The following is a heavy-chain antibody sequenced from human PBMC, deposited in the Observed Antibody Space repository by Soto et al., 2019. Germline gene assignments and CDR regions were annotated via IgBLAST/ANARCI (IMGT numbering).Heavy chain of an antibody. J-gene: IGHJ6*02. Sequence: SETLSLTGAVYGGSFSDYHWSWIRQPPGKGLEWMGEMNQSGSTKYTPSLKSRVTISKDTSKNQVSLKLTSVTAADTAVYYCARVSVTIFGVVMGHYYYAMDVWGQGTTVTVSS. CDR3: ARVSVTIFGVVMGHYYYAMDV. CDR2: MNQSGST. D-gene: IGHD3-3*01. CDR1: GGSFSDYH. V-gene: IGHV4-34*01.